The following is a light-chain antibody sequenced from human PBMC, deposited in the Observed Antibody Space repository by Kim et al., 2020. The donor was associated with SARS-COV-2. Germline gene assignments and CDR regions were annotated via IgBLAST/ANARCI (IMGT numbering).Light chain of an antibody. CDR3: NCRESSSNHV. CDR1: SLRRSY. V-gene: IGLV3-19*01. Sequence: SSELTQDPAVSVALGQTVRITCQGDSLRRSYANWYQQRPGQAPVVVIYGKTKRPSGIPDRFSGSGSGYKASLTITGAQAEDEGVYYCNCRESSSNHVFGTGTKVTVL. CDR2: GKT. J-gene: IGLJ1*01.